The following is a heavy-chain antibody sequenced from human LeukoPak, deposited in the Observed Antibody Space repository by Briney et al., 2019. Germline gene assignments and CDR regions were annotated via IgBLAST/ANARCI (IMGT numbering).Heavy chain of an antibody. CDR2: IYPGDSDT. V-gene: IGHV5-51*01. CDR3: ARRVVPAAISWEYGFDP. J-gene: IGHJ5*02. D-gene: IGHD2-2*02. CDR1: GYSFTSYW. Sequence: GESLKISCKGSGYSFTSYWIGWVRQMPGKGLEWMGIIYPGDSDTRYSPSFQGQVSISADKSISTDYLQWSSLKASDTAMYDCARRVVPAAISWEYGFDPWGQGTLVTVSS.